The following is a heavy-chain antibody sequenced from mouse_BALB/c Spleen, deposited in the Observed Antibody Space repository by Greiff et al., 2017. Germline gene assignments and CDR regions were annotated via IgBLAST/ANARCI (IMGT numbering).Heavy chain of an antibody. CDR2: IYPGDGDT. CDR1: GYAFSSSW. CDR3: ARAYYYGSSYEAY. Sequence: VQLQQSGPELVKPGASVKISCKASGYAFSSSWMNWVKQRPGQGLEWIGRIYPGDGDTNYNGKFKGKATLTADKSSSTAYMQLSSLTSVDSAVYFCARAYYYGSSYEAYWGQGTLVTVSA. J-gene: IGHJ3*01. V-gene: IGHV1-82*01. D-gene: IGHD1-1*01.